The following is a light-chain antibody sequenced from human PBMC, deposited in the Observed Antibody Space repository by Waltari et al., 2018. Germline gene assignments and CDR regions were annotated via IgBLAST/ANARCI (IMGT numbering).Light chain of an antibody. V-gene: IGLV2-11*01. CDR2: DVF. Sequence: QSALTQPRSVSGSPGQSVTISCTGTGNDVGSYDYVSWYQQQSGRAPKLIIYDVFNLPSGVPDRFAGSRSGGTAYLTISGLQAEDEADYYCCSYAGPAFGEGTKLTVL. CDR1: GNDVGSYDY. J-gene: IGLJ2*01. CDR3: CSYAGPA.